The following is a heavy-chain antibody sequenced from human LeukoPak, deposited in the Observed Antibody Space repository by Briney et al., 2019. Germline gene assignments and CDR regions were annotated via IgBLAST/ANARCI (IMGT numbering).Heavy chain of an antibody. J-gene: IGHJ6*03. Sequence: PSEPLSPSSTAAVGSISSSYWSWIRPPPGRGVWWIGYIYTSGSTYYNPSLKSRVTISVDTSKNQFSLKLSCVIAADTAVYYCAGHDYDFWSGYYAYYYYYMDVWGKGTTVTVSS. V-gene: IGHV4-4*09. CDR2: IYTSGST. D-gene: IGHD3-3*01. CDR3: AGHDYDFWSGYYAYYYYYMDV. CDR1: VGSISSSY.